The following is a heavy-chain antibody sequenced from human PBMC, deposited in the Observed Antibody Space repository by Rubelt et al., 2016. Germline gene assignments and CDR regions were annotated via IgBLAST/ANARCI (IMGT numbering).Heavy chain of an antibody. CDR1: GYAFNSYG. J-gene: IGHJ5*02. CDR3: ARDTYGTGRNNWFDP. D-gene: IGHD1-1*01. V-gene: IGHV1-18*01. Sequence: SSGEVKKPGASVKVSCKASGYAFNSYGISWGRQAPGQGLEWMGWISAKNGKTDYAQRGQGRVTMTTDTSTSTAYMELSSLTSDDTAKYYCARDTYGTGRNNWFDPWGQGTLVTVSP. CDR2: ISAKNGKT.